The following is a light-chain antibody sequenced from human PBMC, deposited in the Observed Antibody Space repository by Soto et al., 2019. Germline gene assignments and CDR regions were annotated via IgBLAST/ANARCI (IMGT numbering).Light chain of an antibody. CDR2: ANH. CDR3: CSYTGRITYV. J-gene: IGLJ1*01. Sequence: QSVVTQPPSVSGTPGQTITISCSGSNSNIGTHYVYWYQQVSGSAPKVVIHANHQRPSGVPDRFSGSKSGTSATLAISGLQAEDEADYYCCSYTGRITYVFGTGTKVTVL. CDR1: NSNIGTHY. V-gene: IGLV1-47*02.